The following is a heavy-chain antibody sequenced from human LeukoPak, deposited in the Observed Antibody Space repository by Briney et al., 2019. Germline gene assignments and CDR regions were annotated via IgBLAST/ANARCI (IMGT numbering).Heavy chain of an antibody. Sequence: SETLSLTCTVSGGSISSYYWSWIRQPAGKGLEWIGRIYTSGSTNYNPSLKSRVTMSVDTSKNQFSLKLSSVTAADTAVYYCAREDSGSYYNFYYFYMDVWGKGTTVTISS. V-gene: IGHV4-4*07. CDR2: IYTSGST. CDR3: AREDSGSYYNFYYFYMDV. CDR1: GGSISSYY. J-gene: IGHJ6*03. D-gene: IGHD3-10*01.